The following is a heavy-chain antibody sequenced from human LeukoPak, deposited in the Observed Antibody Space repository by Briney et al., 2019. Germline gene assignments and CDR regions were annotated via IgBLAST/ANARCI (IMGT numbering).Heavy chain of an antibody. V-gene: IGHV4-61*05. CDR1: GGSITSSSYY. J-gene: IGHJ2*01. CDR2: IYYSGST. D-gene: IGHD3-10*01. Sequence: SETLSLTCSVSGGSITSSSYYWGWIRQPPGKGLEWIGYIYYSGSTNYNPSLKSRVTISVDTSKNQFSLKLSSVTAADTAVYYCARGSRTSWYFDLWGRGTLVTVSS. CDR3: ARGSRTSWYFDL.